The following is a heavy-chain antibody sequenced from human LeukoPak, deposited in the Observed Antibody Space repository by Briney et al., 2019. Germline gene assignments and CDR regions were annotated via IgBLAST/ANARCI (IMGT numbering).Heavy chain of an antibody. J-gene: IGHJ4*02. CDR3: ARADCSSTSCYLDY. D-gene: IGHD2-2*01. Sequence: SETLSLTCAVYGGSFSGYYWSWIRQTPGKGLEWIGEINHSGSTNYNPSLKSRVTISVDTSKNQFSLKLSSVTAADTAVYYCARADCSSTSCYLDYWGQGTLVTVSS. V-gene: IGHV4-34*01. CDR1: GGSFSGYY. CDR2: INHSGST.